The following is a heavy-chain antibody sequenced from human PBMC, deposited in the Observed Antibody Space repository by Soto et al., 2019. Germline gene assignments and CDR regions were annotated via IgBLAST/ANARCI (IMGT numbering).Heavy chain of an antibody. CDR1: GFTFSSYA. V-gene: IGHV3-23*01. D-gene: IGHD3-22*01. Sequence: GGSLRLSCAASGFTFSSYAMSWVRQAPGKGLEWVSAISGSGGSTYYADSVKGRFTISRDNSKNTLYLQMISLRAEDTAVYYCARSYDSSGYYSLDYWGQGTLVTVSS. J-gene: IGHJ4*02. CDR3: ARSYDSSGYYSLDY. CDR2: ISGSGGST.